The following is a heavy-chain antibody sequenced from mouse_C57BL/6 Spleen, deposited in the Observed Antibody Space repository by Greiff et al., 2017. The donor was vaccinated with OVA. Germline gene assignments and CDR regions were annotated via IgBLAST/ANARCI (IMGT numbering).Heavy chain of an antibody. V-gene: IGHV1-59*01. CDR2: IDPSDSYT. CDR1: GYTFTSYW. CDR3: ARGPAGDARDY. J-gene: IGHJ4*01. Sequence: QVQLQQPGAELVRPGTSVKLSCKASGYTFTSYWMHWVKQRPGQGLEWIGVIDPSDSYTNYNQKCKGKATLTVDTSSSTAYMQLSSLTSEDSAVYYCARGPAGDARDYWGQGTSVTVSS.